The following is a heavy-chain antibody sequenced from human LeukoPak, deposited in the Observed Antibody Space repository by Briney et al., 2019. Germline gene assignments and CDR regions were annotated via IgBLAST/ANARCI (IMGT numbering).Heavy chain of an antibody. CDR2: INHSGST. J-gene: IGHJ4*02. CDR3: ARGPNRRYFDY. Sequence: PSETLSLTCAVYGGSFSGYYWSWIRQPPGKGLEWIGEINHSGSTNYNPSLKSRVTISVDTSKNQFSLKLSSVTAADTAVYYCARGPNRRYFDYWGQGTLVTVSS. V-gene: IGHV4-34*01. D-gene: IGHD1/OR15-1a*01. CDR1: GGSFSGYY.